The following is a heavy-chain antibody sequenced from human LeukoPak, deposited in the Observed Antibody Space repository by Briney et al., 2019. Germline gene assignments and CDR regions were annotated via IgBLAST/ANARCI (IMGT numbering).Heavy chain of an antibody. CDR1: GFIFSSYG. V-gene: IGHV3-30*18. CDR2: ISYDGSNK. CDR3: AKDDLWFGELLSGYYYYGMDV. J-gene: IGHJ6*02. Sequence: PGGSLRLSCAASGFIFSSYGMHWVRQAPGKGLEWVAVISYDGSNKYYADSVKGRFTISRDNSKNTLYLQMNSLRAEDTAVYYCAKDDLWFGELLSGYYYYGMDVWGQGTTVTVSS. D-gene: IGHD3-10*01.